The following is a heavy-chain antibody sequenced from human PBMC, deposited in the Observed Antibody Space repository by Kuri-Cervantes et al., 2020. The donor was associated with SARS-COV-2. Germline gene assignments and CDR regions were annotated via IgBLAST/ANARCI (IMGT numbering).Heavy chain of an antibody. CDR1: GYTFTSYG. CDR2: ISAYNGNT. V-gene: IGHV1-18*04. J-gene: IGHJ4*02. CDR3: AKPAMVRGGIITKGGGTDY. D-gene: IGHD3-10*01. Sequence: ASVKVSCKASGYTFTSYGISWVRQAPGQGLEWMGWISAYNGNTNYAQKLQGRVTMTTDTSTSTAYMELRSLRSDDTGVYYCAKPAMVRGGIITKGGGTDYWGQGTLVTVSS.